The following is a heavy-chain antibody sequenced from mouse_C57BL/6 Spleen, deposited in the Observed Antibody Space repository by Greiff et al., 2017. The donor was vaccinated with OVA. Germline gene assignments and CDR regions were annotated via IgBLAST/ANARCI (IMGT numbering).Heavy chain of an antibody. D-gene: IGHD1-1*01. V-gene: IGHV3-8*01. CDR2: ISYSGST. CDR1: GYSITSDY. CDR3: ARWDYYGSSYGYFDV. Sequence: EVQGVESGPGLAKPSQTLSLTCSVTGYSITSDYWNWIRKFPGNKLEYMGYISYSGSTYYNPSLKSRISITRDTSKNQYYLQLNSVTTEDTATYYCARWDYYGSSYGYFDVWGTGTTVTVSS. J-gene: IGHJ1*03.